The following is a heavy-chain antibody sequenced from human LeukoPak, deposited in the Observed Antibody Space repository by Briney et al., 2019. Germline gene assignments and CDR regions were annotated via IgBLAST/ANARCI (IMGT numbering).Heavy chain of an antibody. Sequence: PSETLSLTCAVYGGSFSGYYRSWIRQPPGKGLEWIGEINHSGSTNYNPSLKSRVTISVDTSKNQFSLKLSSVTAADTAVYYCAREIVVVPAANLGGLDYWGQGTLVTVSS. CDR1: GGSFSGYY. J-gene: IGHJ4*02. CDR3: AREIVVVPAANLGGLDY. V-gene: IGHV4-34*01. D-gene: IGHD2-2*01. CDR2: INHSGST.